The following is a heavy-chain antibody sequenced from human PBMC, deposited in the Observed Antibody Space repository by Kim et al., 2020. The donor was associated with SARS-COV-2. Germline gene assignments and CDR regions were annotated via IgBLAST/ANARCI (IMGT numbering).Heavy chain of an antibody. V-gene: IGHV3-66*01. J-gene: IGHJ6*02. Sequence: VRFTVPRTNSKNTLYLQMNSLRAEDTAVYYCARDFTMVRGVINYGMDVWGQGTTVTVSS. D-gene: IGHD3-10*01. CDR3: ARDFTMVRGVINYGMDV.